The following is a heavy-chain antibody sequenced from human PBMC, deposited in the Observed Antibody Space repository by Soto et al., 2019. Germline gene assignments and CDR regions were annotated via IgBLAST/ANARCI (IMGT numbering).Heavy chain of an antibody. CDR3: ARDRVRHFDY. V-gene: IGHV3-23*01. CDR2: ISGTGIST. Sequence: PGGSLRLSCAASGVTFSIYAMIWVRQAPGKGLEWVSAISGTGISTYYADSVKGRFTISRDNSKNTLYMQMNSLRAEDTAVYYCARDRVRHFDYWGQGTLVTVSS. J-gene: IGHJ4*02. D-gene: IGHD1-1*01. CDR1: GVTFSIYA.